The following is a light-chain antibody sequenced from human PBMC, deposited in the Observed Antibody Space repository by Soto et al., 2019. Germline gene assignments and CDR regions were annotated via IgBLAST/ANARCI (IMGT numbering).Light chain of an antibody. CDR2: RAS. V-gene: IGKV3-15*01. J-gene: IGKJ5*01. CDR1: ESVNNK. Sequence: EVVLTQSPATLSVSPGERATLSCRASESVNNKLGWYQQKPGQAPRLLIYRASTRATGIPARFSGSGSGTDFPLTISSLQSEDSAVYYCHQYNNWFPFTFGQGTRLEIK. CDR3: HQYNNWFPFT.